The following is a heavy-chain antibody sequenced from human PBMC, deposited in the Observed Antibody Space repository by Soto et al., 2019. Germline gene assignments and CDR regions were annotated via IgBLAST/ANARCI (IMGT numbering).Heavy chain of an antibody. CDR2: IVVGSGNT. J-gene: IGHJ6*03. Sequence: GASVKVSCKASGFTFTSSAVQWVRQARGQRLEWIGWIVVGSGNTNYAQKFQGRVTITRNTSISTAYMELSSLRSEDTAVYYCARGRLGRSLYYYYMDVWGKGTTVTVSS. V-gene: IGHV1-58*01. D-gene: IGHD6-25*01. CDR1: GFTFTSSA. CDR3: ARGRLGRSLYYYYMDV.